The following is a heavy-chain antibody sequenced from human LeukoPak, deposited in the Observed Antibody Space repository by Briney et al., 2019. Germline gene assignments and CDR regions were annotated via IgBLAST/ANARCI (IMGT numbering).Heavy chain of an antibody. Sequence: GGSLRLSCAASGFRFDDYGMAWVRQAPGKGLEWVSGINWNGGSTSYADSVRGRFTISRDNAKNSLYLQMNSLRVDDTALYYCARDTWGSSSSELATFDYWGLGTLVTVSS. D-gene: IGHD6-6*01. CDR2: INWNGGST. CDR3: ARDTWGSSSSELATFDY. V-gene: IGHV3-20*04. J-gene: IGHJ4*02. CDR1: GFRFDDYG.